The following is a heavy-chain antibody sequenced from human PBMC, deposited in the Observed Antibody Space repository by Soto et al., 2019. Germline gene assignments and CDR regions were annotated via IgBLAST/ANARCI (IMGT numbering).Heavy chain of an antibody. D-gene: IGHD3-16*01. CDR3: AHKGGGDRILDY. J-gene: IGHJ4*02. CDR2: IYWDAAK. Sequence: QITLKESGPTLVKPTQTLTLTCTFSGFSLSTSGVGVGWIRQPPGKALEWLALIYWDAAKEYSPSLKRRLTITKDTSKNQVVLIMTNMDPVDTATYYCAHKGGGDRILDYWGQGTLVTVSS. V-gene: IGHV2-5*02. CDR1: GFSLSTSGVG.